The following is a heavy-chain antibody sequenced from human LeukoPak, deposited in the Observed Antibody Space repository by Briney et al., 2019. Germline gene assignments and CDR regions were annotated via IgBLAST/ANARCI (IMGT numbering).Heavy chain of an antibody. CDR1: GDSVSSNTAA. CDR2: TYYRSRWYY. CDR3: ARVPSGDQGLDS. D-gene: IGHD3-10*01. Sequence: SQTLSLTCAISGDSVSSNTAAWYWIRQSPSRGLEWLGRTYYRSRWYYEYAVSVRSRITINADTSKNHFSLQLNSVTPDDTAVYYCARVPSGDQGLDSWGQGTLVTVSS. V-gene: IGHV6-1*01. J-gene: IGHJ4*02.